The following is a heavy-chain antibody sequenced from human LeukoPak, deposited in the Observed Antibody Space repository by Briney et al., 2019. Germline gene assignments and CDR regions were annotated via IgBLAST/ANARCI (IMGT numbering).Heavy chain of an antibody. D-gene: IGHD6-13*01. CDR1: GGSISSYY. CDR2: IYYSGST. CDR3: ARAVSPGILPGIAAAGRPPRGLISRN. J-gene: IGHJ4*02. Sequence: SETPSLTCTVSGGSISSYYWSWIRQPPGKGLEWIGYIYYSGSTYYNPSLKSRVTISVDTSKNQFSLKLSSVTAADTAVYYCARAVSPGILPGIAAAGRPPRGLISRNWGQGTLVTVSS. V-gene: IGHV4-59*08.